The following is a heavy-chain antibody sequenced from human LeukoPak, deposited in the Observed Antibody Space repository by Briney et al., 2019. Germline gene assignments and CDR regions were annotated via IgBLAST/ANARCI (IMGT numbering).Heavy chain of an antibody. CDR2: IYHSGST. CDR1: GYSISSGYY. CDR3: ASVTTVAMAWFDP. J-gene: IGHJ5*02. D-gene: IGHD4-17*01. Sequence: PSETLSLTCTVSGYSISSGYYWGWIRQPPGKGLEWIGSIYHSGSTYYNPSLKSRVTISVDTSKNQFSLKLSSVTAADTAVYYCASVTTVAMAWFDPWGQGTLVTVSS. V-gene: IGHV4-38-2*02.